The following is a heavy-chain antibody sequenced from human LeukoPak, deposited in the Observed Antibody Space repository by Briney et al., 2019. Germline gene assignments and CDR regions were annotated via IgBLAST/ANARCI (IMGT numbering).Heavy chain of an antibody. CDR2: IKEDGSEK. CDR1: GFTFSRYW. J-gene: IGHJ4*02. V-gene: IGHV3-7*01. Sequence: PGGSLRLSCAASGFTFSRYWMSWVRQAPGKGLEWVANIKEDGSEKYYVDSVKGRFTISRDNAKNSLYLQMDSLRAEDTAVYYCARDLGYGDYDYWGQGTLVTVSS. D-gene: IGHD4-17*01. CDR3: ARDLGYGDYDY.